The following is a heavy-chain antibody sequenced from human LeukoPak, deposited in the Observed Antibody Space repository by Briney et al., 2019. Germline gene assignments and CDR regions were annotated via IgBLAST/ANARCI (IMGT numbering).Heavy chain of an antibody. CDR2: ISSDSTTI. V-gene: IGHV3-48*03. Sequence: PGGSLRLSCAASGFTFSSHEMNWVRQAPGKGLEWISYISSDSTTIYYADSVKSRFTISRDNAKNSLYLQMNSLRAEDTAVYYCARDITELERLFDYWGQGTLVTVSS. CDR3: ARDITELERLFDY. D-gene: IGHD1-1*01. J-gene: IGHJ4*02. CDR1: GFTFSSHE.